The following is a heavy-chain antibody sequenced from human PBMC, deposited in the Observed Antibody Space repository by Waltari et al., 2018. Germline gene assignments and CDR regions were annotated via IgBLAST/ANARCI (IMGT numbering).Heavy chain of an antibody. D-gene: IGHD1-26*01. J-gene: IGHJ4*02. V-gene: IGHV3-48*03. CDR1: GFTFRNYE. CDR2: ISSGASII. Sequence: EVPLVESGGGLVQPGGSLRLFCAASGFTFRNYEMNWVRQAPGKGLEWVAYISSGASIIYYADSVKGRFTISRDNAKNSVYLQMSSLRAEDTAIYYCARGEGGANEYWGQGTLVTVSA. CDR3: ARGEGGANEY.